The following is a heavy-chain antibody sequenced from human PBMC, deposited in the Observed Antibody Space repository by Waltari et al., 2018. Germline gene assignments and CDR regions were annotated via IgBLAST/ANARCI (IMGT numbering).Heavy chain of an antibody. V-gene: IGHV3-15*01. CDR2: IKSQSDGGTR. Sequence: EVQFVESGGGLVKPGGSLGLSCTASGFTCRNAWMSWVRQAPGKGPEWVGRIKSQSDGGTRDYAAPVKGRFSISREDSKNLMFLQMNSLTIEDTAMYYCTTDPLGPWGQGTLVTVSS. CDR1: GFTCRNAW. CDR3: TTDPLGP. J-gene: IGHJ5*02.